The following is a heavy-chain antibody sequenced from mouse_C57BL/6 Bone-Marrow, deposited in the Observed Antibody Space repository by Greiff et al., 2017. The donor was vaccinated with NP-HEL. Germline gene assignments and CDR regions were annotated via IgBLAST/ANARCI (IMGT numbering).Heavy chain of an antibody. D-gene: IGHD2-3*01. CDR1: GYTFTSYW. V-gene: IGHV1-72*01. Sequence: QVQLKQPGAELVKPGASVKLSCKASGYTFTSYWMHWVKQRPGRGLEWIGRIDPNSGGTTYNEKFKSKATLTVDKPSSTAYMQLSSLTSEDSAVYYCARPSYDGYPYWYFDVWGTGTTVTVAS. J-gene: IGHJ1*03. CDR2: IDPNSGGT. CDR3: ARPSYDGYPYWYFDV.